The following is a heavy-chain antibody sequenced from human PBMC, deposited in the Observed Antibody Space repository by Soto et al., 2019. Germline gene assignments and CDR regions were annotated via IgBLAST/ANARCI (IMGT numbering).Heavy chain of an antibody. CDR3: ARGSTVDYYYYGMDV. V-gene: IGHV1-69*13. CDR1: GGTFSSYA. J-gene: IGHJ6*02. CDR2: IIPIFGTA. Sequence: ASVKVSCKASGGTFSSYAISWVRQAPGQGLEWMGGIIPIFGTANYAQKFQGRATITADESTSTAYMELSSLRSEDTAVYYCARGSTVDYYYYGMDVWGQGTTVTVSS. D-gene: IGHD4-4*01.